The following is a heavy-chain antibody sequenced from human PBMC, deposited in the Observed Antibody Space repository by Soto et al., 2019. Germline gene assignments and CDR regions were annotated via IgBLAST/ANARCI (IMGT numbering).Heavy chain of an antibody. CDR2: INPNSGGT. Sequence: QVQLVQSGAEVKKPGASVKVSCKASGYTFTGYYMHWVRQAPGQGLEWMGWINPNSGGTNYAQKLQGGVTMTRDTSISTAYMELSRLRSDDTAVYYCARGPTCSGGSCYSGIPYDYWGQGTLVTVSS. CDR1: GYTFTGYY. V-gene: IGHV1-2*02. J-gene: IGHJ4*02. CDR3: ARGPTCSGGSCYSGIPYDY. D-gene: IGHD2-15*01.